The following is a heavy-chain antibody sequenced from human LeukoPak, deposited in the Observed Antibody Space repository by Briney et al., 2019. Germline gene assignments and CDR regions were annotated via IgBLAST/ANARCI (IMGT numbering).Heavy chain of an antibody. CDR2: INTNTGNP. D-gene: IGHD1-26*01. CDR3: ARGPGGGSYYVGVFDY. Sequence: ASVKVSCKASGYTFTSYGISWVRQAPGQGLEWMGWINTNTGNPTYAQGFTGRFVFSLDTSVSTAYLQISSLKAEDTAVYYCARGPGGGSYYVGVFDYWGQGTLVTVSS. J-gene: IGHJ4*02. V-gene: IGHV7-4-1*02. CDR1: GYTFTSYG.